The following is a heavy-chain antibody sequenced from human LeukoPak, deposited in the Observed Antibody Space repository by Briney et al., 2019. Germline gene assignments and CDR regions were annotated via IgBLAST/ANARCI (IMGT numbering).Heavy chain of an antibody. D-gene: IGHD6-13*01. Sequence: PSETLSLTCAVYGGSFSGYYWSWIRQPPGKGLEWIGEINHSGSTNYNPSLKSRVTISVDTSKNQFSLKLSSVTAADTAVSYCARGRRYSSSWYDYWGQGTLVTVSS. CDR3: ARGRRYSSSWYDY. V-gene: IGHV4-34*01. CDR1: GGSFSGYY. CDR2: INHSGST. J-gene: IGHJ4*02.